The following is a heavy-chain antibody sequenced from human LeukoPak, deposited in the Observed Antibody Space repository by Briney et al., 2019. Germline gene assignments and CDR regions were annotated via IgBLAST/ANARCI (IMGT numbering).Heavy chain of an antibody. CDR1: GYTFTSYG. CDR2: ISGYNGNT. J-gene: IGHJ4*02. Sequence: GAPVKVSCKASGYTFTSYGISWVRQAPGQALEWMGWISGYNGNTNYAQKLQGRVTMTTDTSTSTAYMELRSLRSDDTAVYYCARDFHSSGYYHYFHYWGQGTLVTVSS. D-gene: IGHD3-22*01. V-gene: IGHV1-18*01. CDR3: ARDFHSSGYYHYFHY.